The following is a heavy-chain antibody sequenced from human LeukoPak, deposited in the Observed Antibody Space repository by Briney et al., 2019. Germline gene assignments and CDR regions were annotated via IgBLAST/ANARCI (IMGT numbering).Heavy chain of an antibody. CDR2: IRSIAYGGTT. CDR3: TREEDFANWFDP. CDR1: GFTFSDYG. J-gene: IGHJ5*02. Sequence: GGSLRLSCTASGFTFSDYGMSWVRQAPGKGLEWVGFIRSIAYGGTTEYAASVKGKFTISRDDSKSIAYLQMNSLKTEDTAVYYCTREEDFANWFDPWGQGTLVTVSS. V-gene: IGHV3-49*04.